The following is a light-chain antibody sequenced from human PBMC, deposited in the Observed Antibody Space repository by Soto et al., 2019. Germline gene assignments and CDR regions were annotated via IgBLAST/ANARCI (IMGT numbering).Light chain of an antibody. CDR1: SSDIGSSNH. V-gene: IGLV2-18*02. Sequence: QSVLTQPPSVSASPGQSVTISCTGTSSDIGSSNHVSWYQQPPGTAPKLMIYEVSNRPSGVPDRFSGSKSGNTASLTVSGLQAEDEADYYCTSYTSTSTYVFGTGTKVTVL. CDR3: TSYTSTSTYV. J-gene: IGLJ1*01. CDR2: EVS.